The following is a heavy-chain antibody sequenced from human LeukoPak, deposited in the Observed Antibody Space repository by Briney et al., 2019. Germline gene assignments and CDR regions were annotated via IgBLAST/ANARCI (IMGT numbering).Heavy chain of an antibody. CDR2: INHSGST. V-gene: IGHV4-34*01. CDR3: ANTHYYNYYMGV. J-gene: IGHJ6*03. CDR1: GGSFSGYY. Sequence: SETLSLTCAVYGGSFSGYYWSWIRQPPGKGLEWIGEINHSGSTNYNPSLKSRVTISVDTSKNQFSLKLSSVTAADTAVYYCANTHYYNYYMGVWGKGTTVTISS. D-gene: IGHD2-2*02.